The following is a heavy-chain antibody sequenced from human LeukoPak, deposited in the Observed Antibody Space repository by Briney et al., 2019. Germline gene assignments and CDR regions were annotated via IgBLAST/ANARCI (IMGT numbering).Heavy chain of an antibody. J-gene: IGHJ5*02. V-gene: IGHV3-20*01. CDR2: INWNGGST. CDR3: ARDRGIGGYNWFDP. D-gene: IGHD3-10*01. CDR1: GFTFDDYG. Sequence: PGGSLRLFCAASGFTFDDYGMSWVRQAPGKGLEWVSGINWNGGSTGYADSVKGRFTISRDNAKNSLYLQMNSLRAEDTALYHCARDRGIGGYNWFDPWGQGTLVTVSS.